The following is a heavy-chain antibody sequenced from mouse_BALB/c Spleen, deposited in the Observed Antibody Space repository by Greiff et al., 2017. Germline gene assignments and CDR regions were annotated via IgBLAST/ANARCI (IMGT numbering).Heavy chain of an antibody. CDR2: ISSGGSYT. Sequence: VQLKESGGGLVKPGGSLKLSCAASGFTFSSYAMSWVRQSPEKRLEWVAEISSGGSYTYYPDTVTGRFTISRDNAKNTLYLEMSSLRSEDTAMYYCARERGDSSGYTPFAYWGQGTLVTVSA. J-gene: IGHJ3*01. D-gene: IGHD3-2*01. V-gene: IGHV5-9-4*01. CDR3: ARERGDSSGYTPFAY. CDR1: GFTFSSYA.